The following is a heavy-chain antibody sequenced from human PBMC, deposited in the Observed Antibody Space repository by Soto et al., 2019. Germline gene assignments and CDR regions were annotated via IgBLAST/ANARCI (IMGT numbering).Heavy chain of an antibody. CDR3: ARRTLGSAIGIGDY. CDR1: GYTFSSYG. V-gene: IGHV1-18*01. J-gene: IGHJ4*02. CDR2: ITADNGDT. Sequence: QIQLVQSGAEVKKPGASVKVSCRASGYTFSSYGITWVRQAPGQGLEWMGWITADNGDTKLAQKLQGRVSMTIDTPTSTAYMELRNLRSDDTALYYCARRTLGSAIGIGDYWGQGTLVTVSS. D-gene: IGHD7-27*01.